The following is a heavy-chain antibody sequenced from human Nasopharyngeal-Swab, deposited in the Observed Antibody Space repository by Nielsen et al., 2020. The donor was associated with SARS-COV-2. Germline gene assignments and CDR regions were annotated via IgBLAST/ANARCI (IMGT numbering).Heavy chain of an antibody. V-gene: IGHV4-59*01. D-gene: IGHD3-22*01. CDR2: IYYSGST. J-gene: IGHJ5*02. Sequence: ETLSLTCTVSGGSISSYYWSWIRQPPGKELEWIGYIYYSGSTNYNPSLKSRVTISVDTSKNQFSLKLSSVTAADTAVYYCARDPSSYYDSSGYYPWGQGTLVTVSS. CDR3: ARDPSSYYDSSGYYP. CDR1: GGSISSYY.